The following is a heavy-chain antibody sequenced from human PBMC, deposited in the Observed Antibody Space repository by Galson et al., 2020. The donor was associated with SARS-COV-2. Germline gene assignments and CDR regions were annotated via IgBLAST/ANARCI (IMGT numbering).Heavy chain of an antibody. J-gene: IGHJ6*03. CDR3: ARDGSGSYTTNYHYYYMDV. CDR1: GFTFSTYA. V-gene: IGHV3-30*04. Sequence: GGSLRLSCAASGFTFSTYAMHWVRQAPGKGLEWMAVISYDGSSKYYADSVKGRFTISRDNSKNALYLQMNSLRAEDTAVYYCARDGSGSYTTNYHYYYMDVWGKGTTVTISS. CDR2: ISYDGSSK. D-gene: IGHD1-26*01.